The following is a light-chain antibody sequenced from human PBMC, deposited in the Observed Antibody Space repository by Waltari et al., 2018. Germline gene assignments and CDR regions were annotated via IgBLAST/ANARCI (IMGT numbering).Light chain of an antibody. CDR2: DVS. CDR1: SSDVGGYNY. V-gene: IGLV2-11*01. J-gene: IGLJ3*02. Sequence: QSALTQPRSVSGSPGQSVTISCTGTSSDVGGYNYVSWYQQHPAKAPRLMIYDVSKRPPGVPDRFSGSKSRHTSSLTISGLQAGDEAEYYCCAYAGSYTLWVCGGRSRMTVL. CDR3: CAYAGSYTLWV.